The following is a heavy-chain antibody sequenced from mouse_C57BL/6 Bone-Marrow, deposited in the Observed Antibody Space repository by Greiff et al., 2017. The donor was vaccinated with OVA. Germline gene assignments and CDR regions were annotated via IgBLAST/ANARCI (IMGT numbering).Heavy chain of an antibody. CDR1: GYTFTDYE. CDR2: IDPETGGT. J-gene: IGHJ4*01. CDR3: TRSGSTYYYAMDY. V-gene: IGHV1-15*01. Sequence: VQLQQSGAELVRPGASVTLSCKASGYTFTDYEMHWVKQTPVHGLEWIGAIDPETGGTAYNQKFKGKAILTADNTSSTAYMELRRLTSEDSAVYYCTRSGSTYYYAMDYWGQGTSVTVSS. D-gene: IGHD1-1*01.